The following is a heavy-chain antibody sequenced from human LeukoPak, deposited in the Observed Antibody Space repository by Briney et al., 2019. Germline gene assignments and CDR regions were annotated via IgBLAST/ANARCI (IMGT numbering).Heavy chain of an antibody. CDR1: GFTFSSYS. Sequence: PGGSLRLSCAASGFTFSSYSMNWVRQAPGKGLEWVSSISSSSSYIYYADSVKGRFTISRDNAKNSLYLQMNSLRAEDTAVYYCARKVLPAAIWYYFDDWGQGTLVTVSS. CDR3: ARKVLPAAIWYYFDD. V-gene: IGHV3-21*01. CDR2: ISSSSSYI. J-gene: IGHJ4*02. D-gene: IGHD2-2*01.